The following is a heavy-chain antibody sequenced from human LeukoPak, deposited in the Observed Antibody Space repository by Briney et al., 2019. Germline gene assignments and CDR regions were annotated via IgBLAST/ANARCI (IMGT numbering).Heavy chain of an antibody. Sequence: PGRSLRLSCAASGFTFDDYAMHWVRHAPGKGLEWVSGISWNSDRTAYADSVKGRFTISRDNAKNSLYLQMNSLRAEDTAVYYCARDRIEQQRTLGRSSNYYYYYYMDVWGKGTTVTVSS. CDR2: ISWNSDRT. J-gene: IGHJ6*03. CDR3: ARDRIEQQRTLGRSSNYYYYYYMDV. V-gene: IGHV3-9*01. D-gene: IGHD6-13*01. CDR1: GFTFDDYA.